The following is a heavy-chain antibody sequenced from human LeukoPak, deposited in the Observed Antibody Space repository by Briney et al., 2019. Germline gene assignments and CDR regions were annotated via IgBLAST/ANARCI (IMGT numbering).Heavy chain of an antibody. Sequence: SETLSLTCTVSGGSISSGGYYWSWIRQHPGKGLEWIGYIYYSGSTYYNPSLKSRVIISVDTSKNQFSLKLSSVTAADTAVYYCARALGYCSGGSCTRGYNWFDPWGQGTLVTVPS. J-gene: IGHJ5*02. CDR2: IYYSGST. V-gene: IGHV4-31*03. D-gene: IGHD2-15*01. CDR1: GGSISSGGYY. CDR3: ARALGYCSGGSCTRGYNWFDP.